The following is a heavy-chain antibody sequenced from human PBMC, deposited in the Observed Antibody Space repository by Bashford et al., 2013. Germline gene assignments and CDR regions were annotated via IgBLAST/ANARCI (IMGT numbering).Heavy chain of an antibody. V-gene: IGHV1-69*13. Sequence: SVKVSCKASGGTFSSYAISWVRQAPGQGLEWMGGIIPIFGTANYAQKFQGRVTITADESTSTAYMELSSLRSEDTAVYYCAVNVLRIFGVGPSYGMDVVGPRDHGHRLL. D-gene: IGHD3-3*01. CDR1: GGTFSSYA. J-gene: IGHJ6*02. CDR2: IIPIFGTA. CDR3: AVNVLRIFGVGPSYGMDV.